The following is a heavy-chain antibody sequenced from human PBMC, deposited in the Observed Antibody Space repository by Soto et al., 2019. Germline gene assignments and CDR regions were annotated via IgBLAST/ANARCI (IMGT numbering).Heavy chain of an antibody. J-gene: IGHJ5*02. D-gene: IGHD1-26*01. CDR2: IYHSGST. Sequence: SETLSLTCAVSGGSISSSNWWSWVRQPPGKGLEWIGEIYHSGSTNYNPSLKSRVTISVDKSKNQFSLKLSSVTAADTAVYYCARDMHAGFTHYFDPWGQGTLVTVSS. CDR3: ARDMHAGFTHYFDP. V-gene: IGHV4-4*02. CDR1: GGSISSSNW.